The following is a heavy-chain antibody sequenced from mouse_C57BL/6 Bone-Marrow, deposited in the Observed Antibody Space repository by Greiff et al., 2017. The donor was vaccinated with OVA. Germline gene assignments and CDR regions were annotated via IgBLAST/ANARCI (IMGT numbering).Heavy chain of an antibody. CDR2: INPGSGGT. J-gene: IGHJ3*01. CDR1: GYAFTNYL. Sequence: VQLQQSGAELVRPGTSVKVSCKASGYAFTNYLIEWVKQRPGQGLEWIGVINPGSGGTNYNEKLKGKATLTADKSSSTAYMQLSSLKSEDSAVYFCASGWLLAWFAYWGQGTLVTVSA. V-gene: IGHV1-54*01. CDR3: ASGWLLAWFAY. D-gene: IGHD2-3*01.